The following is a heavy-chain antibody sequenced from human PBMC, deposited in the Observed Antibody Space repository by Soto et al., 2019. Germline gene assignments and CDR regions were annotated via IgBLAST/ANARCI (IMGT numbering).Heavy chain of an antibody. J-gene: IGHJ4*02. CDR2: ISRNSGSI. CDR1: GFTFDDYG. CDR3: AKESMVNPYFDY. Sequence: EVQLVESGGGLVQPGRSLRLSCAASGFTFDDYGMHWVRQAPGKGLEWVSGISRNSGSIGYADSVKGRFTISRDNAKNSLYLQMNSLRVEDTAFYYCAKESMVNPYFDYWGQGTLVTVSS. V-gene: IGHV3-9*01. D-gene: IGHD2-8*01.